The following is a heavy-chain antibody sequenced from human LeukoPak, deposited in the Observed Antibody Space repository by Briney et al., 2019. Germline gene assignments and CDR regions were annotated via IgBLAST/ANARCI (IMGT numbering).Heavy chain of an antibody. J-gene: IGHJ6*03. Sequence: GGSLRLSCAASGFTFSDYYMSWIRQAPGKGLEWLSFISSRDETVHYTDSVKGRFTISRDNAKNSLYLQMNSLRAEDTAVYYCARGSAFGGAYYYYMDVWGKGTTVTVSS. CDR2: ISSRDETV. CDR1: GFTFSDYY. CDR3: ARGSAFGGAYYYYMDV. V-gene: IGHV3-11*01. D-gene: IGHD3-16*01.